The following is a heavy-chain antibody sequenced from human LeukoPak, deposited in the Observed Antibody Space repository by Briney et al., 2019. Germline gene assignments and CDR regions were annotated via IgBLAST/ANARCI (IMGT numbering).Heavy chain of an antibody. J-gene: IGHJ4*02. V-gene: IGHV3-48*01. D-gene: IGHD6-13*01. CDR2: IKSDSSSI. Sequence: PGGSLRLSCAASGFSLRDYSMNWVRQAPGKGLEWVAYIKSDSSSINYADSVKGRFTISRDNAKNSLYLQMNSLRVEDTALCYCAGAVAATDYWGQGTLVTVSS. CDR3: AGAVAATDY. CDR1: GFSLRDYS.